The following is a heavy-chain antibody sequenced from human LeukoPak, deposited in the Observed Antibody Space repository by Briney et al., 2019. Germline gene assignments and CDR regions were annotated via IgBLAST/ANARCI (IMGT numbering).Heavy chain of an antibody. Sequence: GGSLRLSCAASGFTFRSYWIHWVRQSPGKGLLWVSSINSDGSLTVDSVKGRFTISRDNAKNTVYLQLNSLRAEDTAVYFCARERFDYGDYSFDYWGQGTLVTVSS. CDR3: ARERFDYGDYSFDY. J-gene: IGHJ4*02. D-gene: IGHD4-17*01. V-gene: IGHV3-74*01. CDR2: INSDGSLT. CDR1: GFTFRSYW.